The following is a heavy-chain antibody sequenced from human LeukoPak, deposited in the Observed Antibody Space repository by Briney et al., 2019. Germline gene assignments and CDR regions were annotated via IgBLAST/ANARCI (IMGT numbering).Heavy chain of an antibody. J-gene: IGHJ3*02. D-gene: IGHD4-17*01. CDR2: ISSSSSYI. CDR3: ARSDYGDYPGAFDI. V-gene: IGHV3-21*01. Sequence: PGGSLRLSCAASGFTFSSYSMNGVRQAPGKGLEWVSSISSSSSYIYYADSVKGRFTISRDNAKNSLYLQMNSLRAEDTAVYYCARSDYGDYPGAFDIWGQGTMVTVSS. CDR1: GFTFSSYS.